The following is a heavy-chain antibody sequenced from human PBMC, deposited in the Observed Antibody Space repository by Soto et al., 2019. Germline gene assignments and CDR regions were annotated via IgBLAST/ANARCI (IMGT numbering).Heavy chain of an antibody. V-gene: IGHV4-39*01. CDR3: APLRSYSYFDPGP. J-gene: IGHJ4*02. CDR1: GVSISTSSYY. CDR2: IFYSGGTYTGST. Sequence: PSETLSLTCTVSGVSISTSSYYWGWIRQPPGKGLEWIGSIFYSGGTYTGSTYYNPSVKSRVTISVATSENQFSLRLSSVTAADTAVYYCAPLRSYSYFDPGPWGQGTPVTVSS. D-gene: IGHD3-16*01.